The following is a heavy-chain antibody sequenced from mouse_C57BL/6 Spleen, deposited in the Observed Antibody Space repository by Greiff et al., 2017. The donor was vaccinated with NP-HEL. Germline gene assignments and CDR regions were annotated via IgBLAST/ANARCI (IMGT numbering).Heavy chain of an antibody. CDR1: GYTFTSYW. CDR2: LYPGSGST. D-gene: IGHD1-1*01. Sequence: QVQLQQPGAELVKPGASVKMSCKASGYTFTSYWITWVKQRPGQGLEWIGDLYPGSGSTNYNEEFKSKATLTVDTSSTTAYMQLSSLTSEDSAVYYCARFYYYGSSSYYYAMDYWGQGTSVTVSS. CDR3: ARFYYYGSSSYYYAMDY. V-gene: IGHV1-55*01. J-gene: IGHJ4*01.